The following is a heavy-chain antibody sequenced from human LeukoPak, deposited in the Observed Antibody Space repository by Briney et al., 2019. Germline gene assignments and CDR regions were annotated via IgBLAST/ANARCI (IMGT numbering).Heavy chain of an antibody. Sequence: GASVKVSCKASGYTFTSYAMHWVRQAPGQRLEWMGWINAGNGNTKYSQKFQGGVTITRDTSASTAYMELSSLRSEDTAVYYCARDPRCSSTSCYGEVYYYYGMDVWGQGTTVTVSS. CDR1: GYTFTSYA. V-gene: IGHV1-3*01. CDR3: ARDPRCSSTSCYGEVYYYYGMDV. J-gene: IGHJ6*02. CDR2: INAGNGNT. D-gene: IGHD2-2*01.